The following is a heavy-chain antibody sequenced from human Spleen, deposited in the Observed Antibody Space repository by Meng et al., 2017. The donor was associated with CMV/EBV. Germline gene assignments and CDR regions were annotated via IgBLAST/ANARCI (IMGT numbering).Heavy chain of an antibody. CDR3: AKALRFLEDYYYGMDV. J-gene: IGHJ6*02. D-gene: IGHD3-3*01. CDR2: ISGSGGST. CDR1: GFTFSSYG. Sequence: GGSLRLSCAASGFTFSSYGMSWVRQAPGKGLEWVSAISGSGGSTYYADSVKGRFTISRDNSKNTLYLQMNSLKAEDTAVYYCAKALRFLEDYYYGMDVWGQGTTVTVSS. V-gene: IGHV3-23*01.